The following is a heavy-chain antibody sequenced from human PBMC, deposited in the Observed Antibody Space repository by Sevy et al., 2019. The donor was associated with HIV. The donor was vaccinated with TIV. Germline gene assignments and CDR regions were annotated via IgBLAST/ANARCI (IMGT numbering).Heavy chain of an antibody. D-gene: IGHD7-27*01. CDR1: GFSFSSHW. CDR2: INIDGSST. V-gene: IGHV3-74*01. Sequence: GGSLRLSCSGSGFSFSSHWMHWVRQVPGKGLLWVALINIDGSSTHYADAVKGRFTSSSDNGKDTLYLQMNSRRAQDTAVYYWASEANSVLADYYYFARDVWGRGTTVTVSS. J-gene: IGHJ6*02. CDR3: ASEANSVLADYYYFARDV.